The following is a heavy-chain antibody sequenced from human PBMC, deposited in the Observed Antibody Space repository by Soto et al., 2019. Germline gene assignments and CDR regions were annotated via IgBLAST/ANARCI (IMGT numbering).Heavy chain of an antibody. CDR3: VKNSGWFNT. V-gene: IGHV3-23*01. Sequence: QLLQSGGGLVQPGGSLTLSCAASGFTFGTTDMSWVRQAPGAGLEWVSTIDGSGGITYYADSVKGRFTSSRDNSRNTVYLQMNSLRGDDTALYYCVKNSGWFNTWGQGALVTVSS. J-gene: IGHJ5*02. CDR1: GFTFGTTD. D-gene: IGHD3-10*01. CDR2: IDGSGGIT.